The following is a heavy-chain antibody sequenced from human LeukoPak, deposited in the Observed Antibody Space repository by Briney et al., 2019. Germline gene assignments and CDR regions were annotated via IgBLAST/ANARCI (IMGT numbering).Heavy chain of an antibody. CDR3: ARAPTVLVGYCSSSSCQADY. J-gene: IGHJ4*02. Sequence: GGSLRLSCAASGFTLRSYWMSWVRQAPGKGLEWVSAIDPSSTYIYYADSVKGRFTISRDNAENSLYLQMNSLRVEDTAVYYCARAPTVLVGYCSSSSCQADYWGQGTLVTVSS. D-gene: IGHD2-2*01. V-gene: IGHV3-21*01. CDR1: GFTLRSYW. CDR2: IDPSSTYI.